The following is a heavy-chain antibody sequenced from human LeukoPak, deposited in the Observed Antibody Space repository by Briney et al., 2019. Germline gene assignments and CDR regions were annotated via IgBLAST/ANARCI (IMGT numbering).Heavy chain of an antibody. Sequence: SETLSLTCTVSGGSISSYYWSWIRQPPVKGLEWIGYIYYSGSTNYNPSLKSRVTISVDTSKNQFSLKLSSVTAADTAVYYCARDKGPPLRTFDYWGQGTLVTVSS. J-gene: IGHJ4*02. CDR1: GGSISSYY. CDR2: IYYSGST. V-gene: IGHV4-59*01. CDR3: ARDKGPPLRTFDY.